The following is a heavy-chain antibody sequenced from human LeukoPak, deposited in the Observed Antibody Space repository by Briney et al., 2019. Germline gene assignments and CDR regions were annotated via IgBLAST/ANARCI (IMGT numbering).Heavy chain of an antibody. V-gene: IGHV4-59*12. CDR3: ARGQDCSSTSCHYNYYYYGMGV. Sequence: SETLSLTCTVSGGSISSYYWSWIRQPPGKGLEWIGYIYYSGSTNYNPSLKSRVTMSVDTSKNQFSLKLSSVTAADTAVYYCARGQDCSSTSCHYNYYYYGMGVWGQGTTVTVSS. CDR2: IYYSGST. D-gene: IGHD2-2*01. CDR1: GGSISSYY. J-gene: IGHJ6*02.